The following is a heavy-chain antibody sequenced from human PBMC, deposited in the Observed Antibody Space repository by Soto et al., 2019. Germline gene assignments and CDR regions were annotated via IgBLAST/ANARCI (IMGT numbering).Heavy chain of an antibody. J-gene: IGHJ6*03. CDR2: FGGSGGT. CDR3: AKSQSSLYYMDV. V-gene: IGHV3-23*01. CDR1: GFIFGTYA. Sequence: EVQVLESGGGLVQPGGSLSFSCVASGFIFGTYAMAWVRQAPGKGLEWVSGFGGSGGTYYADSVKGRYTISRDNSKNTLYLQMNSPRVEDTAVYYCAKSQSSLYYMDVWGKGTAVTVSS.